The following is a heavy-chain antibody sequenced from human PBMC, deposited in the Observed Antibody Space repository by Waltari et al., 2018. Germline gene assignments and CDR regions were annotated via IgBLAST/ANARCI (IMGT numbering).Heavy chain of an antibody. J-gene: IGHJ3*02. CDR3: ASGGSALGDQRAFDI. D-gene: IGHD2-15*01. Sequence: QVQLVESGGGVVQPGRSLRLSCAASGFTFSSYGMHWVRQAPGKGLEWVAVIWYGGSNKYYADSVKGRFTISRDNSKNTLYLQMSRLRSDDTAVYYCASGGSALGDQRAFDIWGQGTMVTVSS. V-gene: IGHV3-33*08. CDR2: IWYGGSNK. CDR1: GFTFSSYG.